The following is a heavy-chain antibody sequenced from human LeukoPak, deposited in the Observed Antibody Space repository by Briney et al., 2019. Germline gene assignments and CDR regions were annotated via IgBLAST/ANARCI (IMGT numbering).Heavy chain of an antibody. V-gene: IGHV3-9*01. CDR2: ISWNSGSI. CDR3: AKGTRQFHGSGWYAEFEY. J-gene: IGHJ4*02. CDR1: GFTFDDYA. D-gene: IGHD6-19*01. Sequence: PGGSLRLSCAASGFTFDDYAMHWVRQAPGKGLEWVSGISWNSGSIGYADSVKGRFTISRDNAKNSLYLQMNSLRAEDTAFYYCAKGTRQFHGSGWYAEFEYWGQGTLVTVSS.